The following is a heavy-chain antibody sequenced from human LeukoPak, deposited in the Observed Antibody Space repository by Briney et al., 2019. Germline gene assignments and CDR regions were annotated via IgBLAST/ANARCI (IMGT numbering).Heavy chain of an antibody. Sequence: SETLSLTCIVTGGSISSYYWSLIRQPAGKVLACIARTYTSGSINYNRSLKSRVTMSVDTAKNQLSRKLTSVTAADTAVYYCARGCSGGSCGYLWGRGTLVTVSS. J-gene: IGHJ2*01. V-gene: IGHV4-4*07. CDR1: GGSISSYY. D-gene: IGHD2-15*01. CDR3: ARGCSGGSCGYL. CDR2: TYTSGSI.